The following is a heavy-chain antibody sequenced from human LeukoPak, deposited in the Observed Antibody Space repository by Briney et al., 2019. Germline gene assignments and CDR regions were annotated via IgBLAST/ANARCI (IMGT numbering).Heavy chain of an antibody. Sequence: GRSLRPSCAASGFTFSSYSMNWVRQAPGKGLEWVSSISSSSSYIYYADSVKGRFTISRDNAKNSLYLQMNSLRAEDTAVYYCAREDLGRGVIKDNWFDPWGQGTLVTVSS. D-gene: IGHD3-10*01. J-gene: IGHJ5*02. CDR3: AREDLGRGVIKDNWFDP. V-gene: IGHV3-21*01. CDR2: ISSSSSYI. CDR1: GFTFSSYS.